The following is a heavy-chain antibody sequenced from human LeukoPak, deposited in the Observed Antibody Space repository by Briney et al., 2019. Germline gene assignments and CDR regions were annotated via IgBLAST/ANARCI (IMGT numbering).Heavy chain of an antibody. V-gene: IGHV3-15*01. D-gene: IGHD2-21*01. CDR2: IRGKADGGAT. CDR3: TTYFCGGDCSVFNY. CDR1: GLSFNNAW. J-gene: IGHJ4*02. Sequence: PGGSLRLSCATSGLSFNNAWMSWVRQAPGKGLEWVGGIRGKADGGATDYAAPGKGRFIISRDDSEKTLYLQMNSLKTEDTALYYCTTYFCGGDCSVFNYWGQGTLVTVSS.